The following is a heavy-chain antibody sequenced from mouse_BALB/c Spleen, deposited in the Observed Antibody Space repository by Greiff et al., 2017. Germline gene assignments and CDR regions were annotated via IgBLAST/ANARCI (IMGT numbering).Heavy chain of an antibody. CDR1: GFTFSSYT. CDR3: TRFITTIYAMDY. CDR2: ISSGGSYT. J-gene: IGHJ4*01. Sequence: EVQVVESGGGLVRPGGSLKLSCAASGFTFSSYTMSWVRQTPEKRLEWVATISSGGSYTYYPDSVKGRFTISRDNAKNTLYLQMSSLKSEDTAMYYCTRFITTIYAMDYWGQGTSVTVSA. V-gene: IGHV5-6-4*01. D-gene: IGHD1-1*01.